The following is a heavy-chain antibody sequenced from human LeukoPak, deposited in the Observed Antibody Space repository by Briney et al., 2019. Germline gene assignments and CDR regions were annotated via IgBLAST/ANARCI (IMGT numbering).Heavy chain of an antibody. CDR1: GGSISSNNW. J-gene: IGHJ6*02. D-gene: IGHD1-7*01. Sequence: PSETLSLTCAVSGGSISSNNWWSWVRQPPGKGLEWIGEVYHSGSTNYNPSLKSRVTISVDTSKNQFSQKLSSVTAADTAVYHCARDNWNYGSSMDVWGQGTTVTVSS. CDR3: ARDNWNYGSSMDV. V-gene: IGHV4-4*02. CDR2: VYHSGST.